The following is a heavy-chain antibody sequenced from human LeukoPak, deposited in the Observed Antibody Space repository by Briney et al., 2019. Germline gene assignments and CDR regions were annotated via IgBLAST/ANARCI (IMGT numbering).Heavy chain of an antibody. CDR3: ARSHDHLWGNYPDY. J-gene: IGHJ4*02. D-gene: IGHD3-16*02. CDR1: GGSIDSTNW. CDR2: IHHDGRI. Sequence: PSETLSLTCDVSGGSIDSTNWWNWVRQPPGKGLEWIGEIHHDGRINYNPSLKSRVTLSVDKSKNQFSQRLNSVTAADTAMYYCARSHDHLWGNYPDYWGQGTLVTVSS. V-gene: IGHV4/OR15-8*01.